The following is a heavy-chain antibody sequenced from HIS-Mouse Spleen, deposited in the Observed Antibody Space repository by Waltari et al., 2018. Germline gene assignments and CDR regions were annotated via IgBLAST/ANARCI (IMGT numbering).Heavy chain of an antibody. J-gene: IGHJ4*02. CDR3: TTGYYDSSGYSHFDY. CDR2: MNPNSGNT. Sequence: QVQLVQSGAEVKKPGASVKVSCKASGYPFTSYDITWLRQAPGQGLEWMGWMNPNSGNTGYAQKFQGRVTMTRNTSISTAYMELSSLRSEDTAVYYCTTGYYDSSGYSHFDYWGQGTLVTVSS. D-gene: IGHD3-22*01. V-gene: IGHV1-8*01. CDR1: GYPFTSYD.